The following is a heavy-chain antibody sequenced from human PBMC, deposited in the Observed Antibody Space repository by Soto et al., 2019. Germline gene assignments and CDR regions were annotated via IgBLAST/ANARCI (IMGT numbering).Heavy chain of an antibody. V-gene: IGHV3-73*01. CDR1: GVTFSGAA. Sequence: GGSLRLCCAGSGVTFSGAAMHWVRQASGKGLEWVGRIRSKANSYATAYAASVKGRFTISRDDSKNTAYLQMNSLKTEDTAVYYCTRHSYYFFVCFYLPPPNAF. J-gene: IGHJ3*01. CDR3: TRHSYYFFVCFYLPPPNAF. D-gene: IGHD3-3*01. CDR2: IRSKANSYAT.